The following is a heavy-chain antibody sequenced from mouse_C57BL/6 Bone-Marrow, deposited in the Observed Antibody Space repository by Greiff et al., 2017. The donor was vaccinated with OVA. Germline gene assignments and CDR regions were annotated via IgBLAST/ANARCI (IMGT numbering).Heavy chain of an antibody. Sequence: EVKLMESGGGLVKPGGSLKLSCAASGFTFSSYAMSWVRQTPEKRLEWVATISDGGSYTYYPDNVKGRFTISRDNAKNNLYLQMSHLKSGDTAMYYCARVPFYYDSRWGQGTLVTVSA. CDR2: ISDGGSYT. D-gene: IGHD2-4*01. CDR3: ARVPFYYDSR. J-gene: IGHJ3*01. CDR1: GFTFSSYA. V-gene: IGHV5-4*03.